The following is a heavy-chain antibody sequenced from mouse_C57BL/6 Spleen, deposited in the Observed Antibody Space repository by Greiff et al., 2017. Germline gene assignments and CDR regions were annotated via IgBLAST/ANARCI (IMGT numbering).Heavy chain of an antibody. Sequence: QVQLQESGAELVRPGTSVKVSCKASGYAFTNYLIEWVKQRPGQGLEWIGVIYPGSGGTNYNEKFKGKATLTADKSSSTAYMQLSSLTSEDSAVYFCAREGNGSGFAYWGQGTLVTVSA. CDR2: IYPGSGGT. CDR1: GYAFTNYL. D-gene: IGHD1-1*01. V-gene: IGHV1-54*01. J-gene: IGHJ3*01. CDR3: AREGNGSGFAY.